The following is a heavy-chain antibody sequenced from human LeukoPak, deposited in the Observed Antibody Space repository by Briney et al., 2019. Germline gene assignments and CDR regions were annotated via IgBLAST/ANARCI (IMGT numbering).Heavy chain of an antibody. Sequence: ASVTVSCKASGYTFTSYGISWVRQAPGQGLEWMGWISAYNGNTNYAQKLQGRVTMTTDTSASTAYMELRSLRSDDTAVYYCALTIGYSRKNWFDPWGQGTLVTVSS. J-gene: IGHJ5*02. CDR1: GYTFTSYG. CDR2: ISAYNGNT. CDR3: ALTIGYSRKNWFDP. D-gene: IGHD6-13*01. V-gene: IGHV1-18*01.